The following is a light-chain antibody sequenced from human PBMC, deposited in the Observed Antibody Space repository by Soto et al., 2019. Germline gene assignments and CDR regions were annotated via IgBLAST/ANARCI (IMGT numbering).Light chain of an antibody. J-gene: IGKJ4*01. CDR3: QQRSHWLT. CDR1: QTVRNNY. CDR2: DAS. V-gene: IGKV3D-20*02. Sequence: EFVLTQSPGTLSLSPGERATLSCRASQTVRNNYLAWYQQKPGQAPRLLIYDASSRATGIPDRFSGGGSGTDFTLTISRLEPEDFAVYYCQQRSHWLTFGGGNKVDIK.